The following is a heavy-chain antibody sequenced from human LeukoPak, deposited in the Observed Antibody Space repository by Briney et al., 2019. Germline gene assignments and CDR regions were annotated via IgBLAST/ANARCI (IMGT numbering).Heavy chain of an antibody. CDR1: AYSFTRYG. V-gene: IGHV1-18*01. J-gene: IGHJ4*02. D-gene: IGHD6-19*01. CDR3: ARSGCGSYFYFDL. Sequence: RASVKVSCTASAYSFTRYGVSWVRQAPGQGREWMGWIGGSTGNTKYVEKFQGRLTVTADTSTGTAYLELTKLRIDDTAVYFCARSGCGSYFYFDLWGQGTLVTVSS. CDR2: IGGSTGNT.